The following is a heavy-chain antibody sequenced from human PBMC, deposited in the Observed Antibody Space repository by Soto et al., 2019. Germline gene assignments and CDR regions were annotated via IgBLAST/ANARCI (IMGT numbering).Heavy chain of an antibody. V-gene: IGHV1-18*01. CDR1: GYTFTTYG. J-gene: IGHJ4*02. D-gene: IGHD3-22*01. Sequence: QVQLVQSGAEVKKPGASMKVSCKASGYTFTTYGMSWVRQAPGQGLDWMGWISTYNGNTKYAESLQGRVSMTTDTTTSTAYMELKSLTSDDTAVYYCARGPTDYYDNSRNYFLDQWGQGTLVTVSS. CDR3: ARGPTDYYDNSRNYFLDQ. CDR2: ISTYNGNT.